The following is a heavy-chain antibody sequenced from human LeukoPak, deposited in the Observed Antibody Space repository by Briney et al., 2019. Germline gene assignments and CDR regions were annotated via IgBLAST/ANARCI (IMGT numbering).Heavy chain of an antibody. J-gene: IGHJ6*02. CDR1: GYSVSSNSAA. D-gene: IGHD4-17*01. CDR2: TYYRSKWYN. V-gene: IGHV6-1*01. Sequence: SQTLSLTCAISGYSVSSNSAAWNWIRQSPSRGLEWLGRTYYRSKWYNDYAVSVKSRITINPDTSKNQFSLQLNSVTPEDTAVYYCARESTTVRGPAYELYYYYGMDVWGQGTTVTVSS. CDR3: ARESTTVRGPAYELYYYYGMDV.